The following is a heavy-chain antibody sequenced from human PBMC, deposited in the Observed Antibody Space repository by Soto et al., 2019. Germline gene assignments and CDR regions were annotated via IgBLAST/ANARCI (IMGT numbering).Heavy chain of an antibody. CDR2: ISHDGSNK. CDR3: AKDRVSHWYYSDMDV. D-gene: IGHD1-1*01. V-gene: IGHV3-30*18. Sequence: QVQLVESEGGVVQPGRSLRLSCAASGFTFSSYGMHWVRQAPGKGLEWVAVISHDGSNKYYADSVKGRLTISRDNYKNTLYLQMNSLRPEDTAVYYGAKDRVSHWYYSDMDVWGQGTTVTVSS. CDR1: GFTFSSYG. J-gene: IGHJ6*02.